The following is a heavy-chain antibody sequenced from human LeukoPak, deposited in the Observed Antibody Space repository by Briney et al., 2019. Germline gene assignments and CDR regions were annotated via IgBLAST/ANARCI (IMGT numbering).Heavy chain of an antibody. CDR2: ISSSSSYI. D-gene: IGHD5-12*01. CDR3: ARAGRDSGYDYDSLFFDY. V-gene: IGHV3-21*01. J-gene: IGHJ4*02. Sequence: PGGSLRLSCAASGFTFSSYAMSWVRQAPGKGLEWVSSISSSSSYIYYADSVKGRFTISRDNAKNSLYLQMNSLRAEDTAVYYCARAGRDSGYDYDSLFFDYWGQGTLVTVSS. CDR1: GFTFSSYA.